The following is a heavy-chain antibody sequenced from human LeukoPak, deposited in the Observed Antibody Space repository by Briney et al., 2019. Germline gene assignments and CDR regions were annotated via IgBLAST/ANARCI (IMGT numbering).Heavy chain of an antibody. J-gene: IGHJ4*02. CDR1: GFTFSSYA. Sequence: GGSLRLSCAASGFTFSSYAMHWVRQAPGKGLEWVAVISYDGSNKYYADSVKGRFTISRDNSKNTLYLQMNSLRAEDTAVYYCARDSLLDIAATITGDFDYWGQGTLATVSS. CDR3: ARDSLLDIAATITGDFDY. CDR2: ISYDGSNK. V-gene: IGHV3-30*04. D-gene: IGHD5-12*01.